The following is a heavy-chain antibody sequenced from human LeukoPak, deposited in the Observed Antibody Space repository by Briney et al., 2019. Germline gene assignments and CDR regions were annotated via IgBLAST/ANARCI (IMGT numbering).Heavy chain of an antibody. CDR3: ARERRRELLYDAFDI. V-gene: IGHV3-30*02. CDR1: GFTFSSYG. Sequence: GGSLRLSCAASGFTFSSYGMHWVRQAPGKGLEWVAFIRYDGSNKYYADSVKGRFTISRDNSKNTLYLQMNSLRAEDTAVYYCARERRRELLYDAFDIWGQGTMVTVSS. CDR2: IRYDGSNK. J-gene: IGHJ3*02. D-gene: IGHD1-26*01.